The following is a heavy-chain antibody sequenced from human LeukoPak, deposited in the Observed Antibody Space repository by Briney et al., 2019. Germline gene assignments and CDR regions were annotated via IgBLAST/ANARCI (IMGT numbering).Heavy chain of an antibody. J-gene: IGHJ4*02. Sequence: RXAPGXXXEWVSLISWDGGSTYYADSVKGRFTISRDNSKNSLYLQMNSLRAEDTALYYCAKSDTTGYYFDYWGQGTLVTVSS. V-gene: IGHV3-43D*03. D-gene: IGHD1-1*01. CDR3: AKSDTTGYYFDY. CDR2: ISWDGGST.